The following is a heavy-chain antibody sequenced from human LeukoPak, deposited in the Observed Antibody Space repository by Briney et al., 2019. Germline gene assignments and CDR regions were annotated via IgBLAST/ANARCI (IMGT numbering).Heavy chain of an antibody. CDR2: MSYSGDS. CDR3: ATYCSTTNCYPD. D-gene: IGHD2-2*01. CDR1: GGSISGRTYK. V-gene: IGHV4-39*01. J-gene: IGHJ4*02. Sequence: SGTLSLTCTVSGGSISGRTYKWGWVRQPPGKGLQWIGSMSYSGDSYYNPSLKSRVTMSVDTSKNQFSLRLSSVTAADTAVYYCATYCSTTNCYPDWGQGTLVTVSS.